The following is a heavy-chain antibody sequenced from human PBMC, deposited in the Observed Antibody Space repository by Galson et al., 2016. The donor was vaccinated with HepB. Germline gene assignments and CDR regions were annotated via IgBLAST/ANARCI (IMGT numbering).Heavy chain of an antibody. Sequence: TLSLTCTVSGAYISSGDSYWTWIRRPAGKGLEWIGRIYSSGATNYNPSLKSRVTISSETSKNQFSLKLSSVTAADTAVYYCARGGNCHGGNCFTSWGPGTLVTVSS. V-gene: IGHV4-61*02. CDR1: GAYISSGDSY. D-gene: IGHD2-15*01. CDR2: IYSSGAT. J-gene: IGHJ5*02. CDR3: ARGGNCHGGNCFTS.